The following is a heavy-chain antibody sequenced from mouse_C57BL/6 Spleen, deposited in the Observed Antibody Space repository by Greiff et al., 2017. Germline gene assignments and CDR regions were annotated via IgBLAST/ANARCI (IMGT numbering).Heavy chain of an antibody. J-gene: IGHJ4*01. V-gene: IGHV5-4*01. D-gene: IGHD3-2*02. CDR3: ARDQAQATDAMDY. CDR2: ISDGGSYT. Sequence: EVQGVESGGGLVKPGGSLKLSCAASGFTFSSYAMSWVRQTPEKRLEWVATISDGGSYTYYPDNVKGRFTISRDNAKNNLYLQMSHLKSEDTAMYYCARDQAQATDAMDYWGQGTSVTVSS. CDR1: GFTFSSYA.